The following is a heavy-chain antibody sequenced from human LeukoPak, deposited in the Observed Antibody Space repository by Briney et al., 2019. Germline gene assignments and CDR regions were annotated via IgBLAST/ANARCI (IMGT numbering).Heavy chain of an antibody. CDR1: GFTFSSYW. J-gene: IGHJ3*02. CDR2: INSDGSST. CDR3: ARERHSPSSYDYVWGSYLSI. Sequence: GGSLRLSCAASGFTFSSYWMHWVRQAPGKGLVWVSRINSDGSSTSYADSVKGRFTNSRDNAKNTLYLQMDGLRAEDTAVYYCARERHSPSSYDYVWGSYLSIWGQGTMVTVSS. V-gene: IGHV3-74*01. D-gene: IGHD3-16*02.